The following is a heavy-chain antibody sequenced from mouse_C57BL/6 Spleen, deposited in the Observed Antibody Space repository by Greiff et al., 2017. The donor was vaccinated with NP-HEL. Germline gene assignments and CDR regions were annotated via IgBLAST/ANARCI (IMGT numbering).Heavy chain of an antibody. V-gene: IGHV1-7*01. J-gene: IGHJ4*01. CDR1: GYTFTSYW. D-gene: IGHD2-4*01. CDR2: INPSSGYT. CDR3: AREALGDYDPMDY. Sequence: VQLQESGAELAKPGASVKLSCKASGYTFTSYWMHWVKQRPGQGLEWIGYINPSSGYTKYNQKFQDKATLTADKSSSTAYMQLSSLTYEDSAVYYCAREALGDYDPMDYWGQGTSVTVSS.